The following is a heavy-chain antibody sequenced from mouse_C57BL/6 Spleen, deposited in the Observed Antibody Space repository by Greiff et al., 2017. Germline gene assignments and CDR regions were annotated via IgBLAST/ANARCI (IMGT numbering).Heavy chain of an antibody. J-gene: IGHJ4*01. Sequence: VKLVESGPGLVQPSQSLSITCTVSGFSLTSYGVHWVRQSPGKGLEWLGVIWSGGSTDYNAAFISRLSISKDNSKSQVFFKMNRLQADDTAIYYGARKMVTQGYYAMDYWGQGTSGTVSS. V-gene: IGHV2-2*01. D-gene: IGHD2-2*01. CDR2: IWSGGST. CDR3: ARKMVTQGYYAMDY. CDR1: GFSLTSYG.